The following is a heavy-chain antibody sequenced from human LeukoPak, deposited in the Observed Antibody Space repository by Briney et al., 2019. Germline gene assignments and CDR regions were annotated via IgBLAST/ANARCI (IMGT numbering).Heavy chain of an antibody. V-gene: IGHV4-4*09. CDR3: ARHSVKQLLYYFDY. D-gene: IGHD2-2*01. Sequence: SETLSLTCTVSGGSTSSYYWSWIRQPPGKGLEWIGYIYTSGSTNYSPSLKSRVTISVDTSKNQFSLKLSSVTAADTAVYYCARHSVKQLLYYFDYWGQGTLVAVSS. CDR2: IYTSGST. J-gene: IGHJ4*02. CDR1: GGSTSSYY.